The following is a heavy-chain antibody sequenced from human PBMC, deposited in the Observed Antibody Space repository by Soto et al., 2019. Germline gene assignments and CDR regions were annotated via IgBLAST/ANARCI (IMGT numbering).Heavy chain of an antibody. J-gene: IGHJ4*02. CDR3: ARGPEQTIFGVVIIESRFDY. CDR1: GYTFTSYY. CDR2: INPSGGST. D-gene: IGHD3-3*01. Sequence: ASVKVSCKASGYTFTSYYMHWVRQAPGQGLEWMGIINPSGGSTSYAQKFQGRVTMTRDTSTSTVYMELSSLRSEDTAVYYCARGPEQTIFGVVIIESRFDYWGQGTLVTVSS. V-gene: IGHV1-46*01.